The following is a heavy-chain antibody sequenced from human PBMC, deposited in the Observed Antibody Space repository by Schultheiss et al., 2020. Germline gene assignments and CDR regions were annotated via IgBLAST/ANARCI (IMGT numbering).Heavy chain of an antibody. CDR3: AKVTIFGVVIQSPFDY. V-gene: IGHV1-69*05. CDR2: IIPIFGTA. CDR1: GYTFTSYD. D-gene: IGHD3-3*01. J-gene: IGHJ4*02. Sequence: SVKVSCKASGYTFTSYDINWVRQAPGQGLEWMGGIIPIFGTATYTQKFQGRVTITRDTSARTAYMALSSLRSEDTAVYYCAKVTIFGVVIQSPFDYWGQGTLVTVSS.